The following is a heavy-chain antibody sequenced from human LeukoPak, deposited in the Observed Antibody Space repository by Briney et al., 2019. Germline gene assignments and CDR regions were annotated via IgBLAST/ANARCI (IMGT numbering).Heavy chain of an antibody. D-gene: IGHD5-18*01. CDR1: GFTFSSYW. J-gene: IGHJ4*02. V-gene: IGHV3-7*01. CDR3: ANDWEYSYGPPRDFDY. Sequence: PGGSLRLSCAASGFTFSSYWMSWVRQAPGKGLEWVANIKQDGSEKYYVDSVKGRFTISRDNAKNSLYLQMNSLRAEDTAVYYCANDWEYSYGPPRDFDYWGQGTLVTVSS. CDR2: IKQDGSEK.